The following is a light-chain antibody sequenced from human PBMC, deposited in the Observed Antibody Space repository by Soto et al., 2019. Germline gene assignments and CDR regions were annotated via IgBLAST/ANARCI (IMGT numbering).Light chain of an antibody. Sequence: QSALTQPASVSGSPGQSITISCTGTSSDIGAYNYVSWYQQHPGKAPKLMIYDVNNRPSGVSNRFSGSKSGNTASLTISGLQAEDEADYYCTSWTTSTTMIFGGGTKLTVL. CDR2: DVN. J-gene: IGLJ2*01. CDR3: TSWTTSTTMI. CDR1: SSDIGAYNY. V-gene: IGLV2-14*03.